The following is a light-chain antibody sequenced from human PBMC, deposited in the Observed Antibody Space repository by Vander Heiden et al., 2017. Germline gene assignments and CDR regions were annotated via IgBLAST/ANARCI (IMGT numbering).Light chain of an antibody. Sequence: EIVLTHSPATLSSSPGEKPTLPCRASRSVRRYLACAQQKPGQDPRPLLYDASNRATGIPARFSGSGSGTDLTLTISSLEPEDYAVDYCQQRRNVTPFTFGGGTKVEIK. J-gene: IGKJ4*02. CDR3: QQRRNVTPFT. CDR2: DAS. CDR1: RSVRRY. V-gene: IGKV3-11*01.